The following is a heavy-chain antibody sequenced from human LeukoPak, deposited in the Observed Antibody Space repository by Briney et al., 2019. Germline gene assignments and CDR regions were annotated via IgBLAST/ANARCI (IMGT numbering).Heavy chain of an antibody. CDR3: ARFRGRYIIYFDY. CDR2: IYTSGST. Sequence: PSETLSLTCTVSGGSISSGSYCWSWIRQPAGKGLEWIGRIYTSGSTNYNPSLKSRVTISVDTSKNQFSLKLSSVTAADTAMYYCARFRGRYIIYFDYWGQGTLVTVSS. V-gene: IGHV4-61*02. J-gene: IGHJ4*02. D-gene: IGHD3-9*01. CDR1: GGSISSGSYC.